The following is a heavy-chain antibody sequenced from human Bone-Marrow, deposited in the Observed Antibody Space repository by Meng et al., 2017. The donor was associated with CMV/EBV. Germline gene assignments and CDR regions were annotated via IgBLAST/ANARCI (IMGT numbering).Heavy chain of an antibody. CDR3: ARDGGFWSGYYKTTFDY. Sequence: YTFNRYGISCVRQATGQGLKWMRWISAYNSKTNYAQKLHGRVTMTTDTSTSTAYMELRSLRSDDTAVYYCARDGGFWSGYYKTTFDYWGQGTLVTVSS. J-gene: IGHJ4*02. D-gene: IGHD3-3*01. CDR1: YTFNRYG. V-gene: IGHV1-18*01. CDR2: ISAYNSKT.